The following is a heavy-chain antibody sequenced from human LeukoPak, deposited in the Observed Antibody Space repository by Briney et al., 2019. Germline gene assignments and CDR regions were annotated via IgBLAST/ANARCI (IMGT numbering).Heavy chain of an antibody. Sequence: SETLSLTCTVSGGSINSSSYYWGWIRQPPGKGLEWIGSIYYSGSTYYNPSLKSRVTISVDTSKNQFSLKLSSVTAADTAVYYCARRGYYDSSGYYSYWGQGTLVTVSS. J-gene: IGHJ4*02. D-gene: IGHD3-22*01. V-gene: IGHV4-39*01. CDR1: GGSINSSSYY. CDR2: IYYSGST. CDR3: ARRGYYDSSGYYSY.